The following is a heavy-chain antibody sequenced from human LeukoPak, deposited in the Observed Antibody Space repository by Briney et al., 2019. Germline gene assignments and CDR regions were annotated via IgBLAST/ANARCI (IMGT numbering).Heavy chain of an antibody. J-gene: IGHJ4*02. CDR1: GYTFTGYY. CDR3: ARVGYSYGFDY. D-gene: IGHD5-18*01. V-gene: IGHV1-46*01. Sequence: ASVKVSCKASGYTFTGYYMHWVRQAPGQGLEWMGIINPSGGSTSYAQKFQGRVTMTRDTSTSTVYMELSSLRFEDTAVYYCARVGYSYGFDYWGQGTLVTVSS. CDR2: INPSGGST.